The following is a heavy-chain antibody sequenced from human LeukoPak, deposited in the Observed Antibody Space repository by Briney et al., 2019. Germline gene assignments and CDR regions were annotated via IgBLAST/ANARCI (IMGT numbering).Heavy chain of an antibody. D-gene: IGHD1-26*01. Sequence: GASVKVSCKASGYTFTSYYMHWVRQAPGQGLEWMGIINPSGGSTSYAQKFQGRVTMTRNTSISTAYMELSSLRSEDTAAYYCARGRGGKWELPRRFDPWGQGTLVTVSS. CDR1: GYTFTSYY. V-gene: IGHV1-46*01. J-gene: IGHJ5*02. CDR2: INPSGGST. CDR3: ARGRGGKWELPRRFDP.